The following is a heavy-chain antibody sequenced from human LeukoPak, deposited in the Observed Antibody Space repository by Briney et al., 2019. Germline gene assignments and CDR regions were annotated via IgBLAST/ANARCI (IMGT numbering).Heavy chain of an antibody. V-gene: IGHV3-30*02. CDR2: IQYDGSYN. CDR1: AFSFSTYG. J-gene: IGHJ4*02. CDR3: AKDFRVGARSFDY. Sequence: GGSLRLSCEASAFSFSTYGMHWVRQAPGKGLEWVAFIQYDGSYNMYADSVKGRFTISRDNSNNMLYLQMNSLRTEDTAVYFCAKDFRVGARSFDYWGQGTLVTVSS. D-gene: IGHD1-26*01.